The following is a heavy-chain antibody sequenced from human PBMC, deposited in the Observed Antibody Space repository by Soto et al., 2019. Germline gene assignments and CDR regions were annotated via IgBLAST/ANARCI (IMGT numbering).Heavy chain of an antibody. V-gene: IGHV3-64*01. CDR1: GFTFSRYA. CDR3: ARDGGHAWSSADY. D-gene: IGHD2-2*01. Sequence: GGSLRLSCAASGFTFSRYALHWVRQAPGKGLEHVSAINNNGGITYYANSVNVRFTISRDNARNMLYLQMGSLRAEDTAVYYCARDGGHAWSSADYWGQGTLVTVSS. CDR2: INNNGGIT. J-gene: IGHJ4*02.